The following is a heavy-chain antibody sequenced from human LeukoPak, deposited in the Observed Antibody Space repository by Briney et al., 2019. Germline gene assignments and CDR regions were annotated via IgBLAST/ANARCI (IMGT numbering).Heavy chain of an antibody. J-gene: IGHJ4*02. CDR1: GYRFTSYW. Sequence: GESLKISCKGSGYRFTSYWIAWVRQMPGEGLEWMGIIYPGDSDTRYSPSCQGQVTISADKSINTAYLQWSSLKASDTAIYYCARLPGRHDPFDYWGRGTVVTVSS. V-gene: IGHV5-51*01. D-gene: IGHD3-16*01. CDR2: IYPGDSDT. CDR3: ARLPGRHDPFDY.